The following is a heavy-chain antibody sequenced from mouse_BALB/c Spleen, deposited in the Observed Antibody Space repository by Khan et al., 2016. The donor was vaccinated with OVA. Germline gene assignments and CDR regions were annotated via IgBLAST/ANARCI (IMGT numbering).Heavy chain of an antibody. D-gene: IGHD2-10*01. CDR2: IWGGGST. CDR1: GFSLTDYG. Sequence: QVQLKESGPGLVAPSQSLSITCTVSGFSLTDYGVSWIRQPPGKGLEWLGVIWGGGSTYYNSALKSRLSISKENSKSQVFLKMNSLQTDDTAMYYCAKPFYAHYFAMDYWGQGTSVTVSS. CDR3: AKPFYAHYFAMDY. J-gene: IGHJ4*01. V-gene: IGHV2-6-5*01.